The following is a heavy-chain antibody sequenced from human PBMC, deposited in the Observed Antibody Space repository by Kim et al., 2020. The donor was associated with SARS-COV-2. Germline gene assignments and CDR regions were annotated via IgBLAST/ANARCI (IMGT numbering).Heavy chain of an antibody. D-gene: IGHD6-19*01. CDR3: AKVRSLAVAGAVDS. V-gene: IGHV3-23*03. CDR1: GFTFSSYA. CDR2: IYSDGSST. Sequence: GGSLRLSCAASGFTFSSYAISWVRQAPGRGLEWVSIIYSDGSSTFYADSVKGRFTISRDNSKNTLYLQMNSLGAEDTALYYCAKVRSLAVAGAVDSWGQGTLAPVSS. J-gene: IGHJ4*02.